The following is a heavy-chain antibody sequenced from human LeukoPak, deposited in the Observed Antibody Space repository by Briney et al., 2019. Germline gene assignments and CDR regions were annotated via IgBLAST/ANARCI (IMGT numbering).Heavy chain of an antibody. J-gene: IGHJ4*02. D-gene: IGHD3-3*01. CDR2: IYYSGST. Sequence: SETLSLTCTVSGGFISSYYWSWIRQPPGKGLEWIGYIYYSGSTNYNPSLKSRVTISVDTSKNQFSLKLSSVTAADTAVYYCARHIADHDFWSGYASHFDYWGQGTLVTVSS. V-gene: IGHV4-59*08. CDR1: GGFISSYY. CDR3: ARHIADHDFWSGYASHFDY.